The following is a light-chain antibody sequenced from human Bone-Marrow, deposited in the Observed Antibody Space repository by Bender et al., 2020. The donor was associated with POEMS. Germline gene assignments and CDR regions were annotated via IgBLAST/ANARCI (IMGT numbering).Light chain of an antibody. CDR1: NIGSKS. Sequence: SYVLTQPPSVSVAPGQTARITCGGNNIGSKSVHWYQQKTGQSPLLVMYQDSERRSGIPERFSGSNSGNTATLTISGTQTMDEADYYCQAWDSSTGVVFGGGTRLTVL. CDR2: QDS. CDR3: QAWDSSTGVV. V-gene: IGLV3-21*01. J-gene: IGLJ2*01.